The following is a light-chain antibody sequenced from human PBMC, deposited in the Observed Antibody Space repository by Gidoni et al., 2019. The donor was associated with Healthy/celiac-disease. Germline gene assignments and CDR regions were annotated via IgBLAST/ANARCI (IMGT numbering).Light chain of an antibody. CDR2: KAS. Sequence: DIQMTQSPSPLSASVGDRVTITCLASQSISSWLAWYQQKPGKAPKLLIYKASSLESGVPSRFSGSGSGTEFTLTISSLQPDDFATYYCQQYNSYPYSFGQGTKLEIK. V-gene: IGKV1-5*03. J-gene: IGKJ2*03. CDR1: QSISSW. CDR3: QQYNSYPYS.